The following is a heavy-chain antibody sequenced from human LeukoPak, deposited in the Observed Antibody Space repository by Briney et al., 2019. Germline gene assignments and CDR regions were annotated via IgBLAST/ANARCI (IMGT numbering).Heavy chain of an antibody. Sequence: ASVKVSCKASGYTFTSYYMHWVRQAPGQGLEWMGIINPSGGSTSYAQKFQGRVTMTRDMSTSTVYMELSSLRSEDTAVYYCASPSLGGDYGDYPDAFDIWGQGTMVTVSS. D-gene: IGHD4-17*01. V-gene: IGHV1-46*01. CDR2: INPSGGST. CDR1: GYTFTSYY. J-gene: IGHJ3*02. CDR3: ASPSLGGDYGDYPDAFDI.